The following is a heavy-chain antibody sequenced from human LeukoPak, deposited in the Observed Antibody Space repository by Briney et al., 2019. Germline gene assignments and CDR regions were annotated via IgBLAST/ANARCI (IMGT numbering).Heavy chain of an antibody. CDR1: GGTSSSYA. J-gene: IGHJ3*02. D-gene: IGHD3-22*01. CDR3: ARIPSYDSSGYTNDAFDI. Sequence: GSSVKVSCKASGGTSSSYAISWVRQAPGQGLEWMGGIIPIFGTANYAQKFQGRVTITTDESTSTAYMELSSLRSEDTAVYYCARIPSYDSSGYTNDAFDIWGQGTMVTVSS. CDR2: IIPIFGTA. V-gene: IGHV1-69*05.